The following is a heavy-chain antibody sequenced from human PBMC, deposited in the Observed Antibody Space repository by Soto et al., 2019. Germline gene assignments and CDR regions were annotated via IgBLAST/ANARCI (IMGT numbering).Heavy chain of an antibody. CDR1: GFTFSSYA. CDR2: ISGSGGST. V-gene: IGHV3-23*01. J-gene: IGHJ6*02. CDR3: AKESHGSGPKGYYYYGMDV. Sequence: EVQLLESGGGLVQPGGSLRLSCAASGFTFSSYAMSWVRQAPGKGLEWVSAISGSGGSTYYADSVKGRFTISRDNSKNTLYLQMNSLRAEDTAVYYCAKESHGSGPKGYYYYGMDVWGQGTTVTVSS. D-gene: IGHD3-10*01.